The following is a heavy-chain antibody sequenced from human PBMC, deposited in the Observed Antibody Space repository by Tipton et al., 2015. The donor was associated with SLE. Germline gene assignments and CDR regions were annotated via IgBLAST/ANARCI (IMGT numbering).Heavy chain of an antibody. CDR1: GGSISSYY. CDR2: MYYSGST. D-gene: IGHD6-13*01. CDR3: ARDRYSSSWGHYYGMDV. V-gene: IGHV4-59*12. Sequence: TLSLTCTVSGGSISSYYWSWIRQPPGKGLEWIGYMYYSGSTKYNPSLKSRVTISVDTSKNQFSLKLSSVTAADTAVYYCARDRYSSSWGHYYGMDVWGQGTTVTVSS. J-gene: IGHJ6*02.